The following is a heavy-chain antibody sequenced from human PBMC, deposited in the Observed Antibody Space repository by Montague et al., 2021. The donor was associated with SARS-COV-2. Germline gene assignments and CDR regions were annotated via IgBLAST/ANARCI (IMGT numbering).Heavy chain of an antibody. V-gene: IGHV3-48*03. J-gene: IGHJ4*02. Sequence: SLRLSCAASGFTFSNYEMHWVRQAPGKGLEWLSYVSTSGSLIYYADSVKGRSTISRDNAKNALYLRLDSLTAADTAVYYCARDGDSSYYDSLTGFYQYFEYWGQGTLVTASS. D-gene: IGHD3-9*01. CDR2: VSTSGSLI. CDR1: GFTFSNYE. CDR3: ARDGDSSYYDSLTGFYQYFEY.